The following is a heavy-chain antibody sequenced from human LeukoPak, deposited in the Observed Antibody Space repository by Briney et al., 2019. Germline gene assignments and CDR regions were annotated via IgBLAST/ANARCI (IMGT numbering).Heavy chain of an antibody. CDR2: ISAYNGNT. V-gene: IGHV1-18*01. D-gene: IGHD3-10*01. Sequence: ASVKVSCKASGYTFTSYGISWVRQAPGQGLEWMGWISAYNGNTNYAQKLQGRVTMTTDTSTSTAYMELRSLRSDDTAVYYCARTNYYGSGSYGLSRSNYYYYMDVWGKGTTVTISS. J-gene: IGHJ6*03. CDR1: GYTFTSYG. CDR3: ARTNYYGSGSYGLSRSNYYYYMDV.